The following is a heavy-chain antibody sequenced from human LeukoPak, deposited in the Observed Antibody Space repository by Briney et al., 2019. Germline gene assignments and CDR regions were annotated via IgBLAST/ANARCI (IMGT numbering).Heavy chain of an antibody. CDR1: GFTFSNYW. D-gene: IGHD5-24*01. Sequence: GGSLRLSCAASGFTFSNYWMIWVRQAPGKGLEWVGNIKQDGSEKRYADSARGRFSISRDNAQTSLYLQMNSLRAEDTAVYYCARASDPWLQLTWGQGTLVTVSS. CDR3: ARASDPWLQLT. J-gene: IGHJ5*02. V-gene: IGHV3-7*05. CDR2: IKQDGSEK.